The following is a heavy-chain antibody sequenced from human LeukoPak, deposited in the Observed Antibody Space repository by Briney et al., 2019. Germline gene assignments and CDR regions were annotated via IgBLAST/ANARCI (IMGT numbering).Heavy chain of an antibody. V-gene: IGHV3-23*01. CDR1: GFTFSSYA. D-gene: IGHD2-8*01. CDR3: AKRRGGGYCTNGVCYTDY. Sequence: GGSLRLSCAASGFTFSSYAMSWVRQAPGKGLEWVSAISGSGGSTYYADSVKGRFTISRDNSKNTLYLQMNSLRAEDTAVYYCAKRRGGGYCTNGVCYTDYWGQGTLVTVSS. CDR2: ISGSGGST. J-gene: IGHJ4*02.